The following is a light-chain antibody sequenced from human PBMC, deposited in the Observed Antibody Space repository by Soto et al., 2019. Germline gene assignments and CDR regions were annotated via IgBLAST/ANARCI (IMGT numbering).Light chain of an antibody. CDR2: AAS. CDR3: QKYKSAAFT. V-gene: IGKV1-27*01. Sequence: DIQMTQSPSSLSASVGDRVAITCRASQGISNYLAWYQQQPGKVPKLLIYAASTLQSGVPSRFSGSGSGTDFTLTISSLQPEDVSTYYCQKYKSAAFTFGPGTKVDIK. CDR1: QGISNY. J-gene: IGKJ3*01.